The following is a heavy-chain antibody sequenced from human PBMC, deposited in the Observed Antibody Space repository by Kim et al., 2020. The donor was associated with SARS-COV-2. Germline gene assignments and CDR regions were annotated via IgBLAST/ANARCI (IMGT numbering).Heavy chain of an antibody. Sequence: SQTLSLTCAISGDSVSSNSAAWNWIRQSPSRGLEWLGRTYYRSKWYYDYAVSVKSRITINPDTSKNQFSLQLNSVTPEDTAVYYCAREKTSSSWYNSQYYFDYCGQGTLVTVSS. CDR2: TYYRSKWYY. D-gene: IGHD6-13*01. V-gene: IGHV6-1*01. CDR3: AREKTSSSWYNSQYYFDY. CDR1: GDSVSSNSAA. J-gene: IGHJ4*02.